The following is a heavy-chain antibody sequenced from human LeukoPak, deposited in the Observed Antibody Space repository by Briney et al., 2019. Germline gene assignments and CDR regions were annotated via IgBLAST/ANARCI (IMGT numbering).Heavy chain of an antibody. CDR3: ARVLGLQRYYYYGMDV. J-gene: IGHJ6*02. V-gene: IGHV3-33*01. CDR1: GFTFSSYG. CDR2: IWYDGSNK. D-gene: IGHD4-11*01. Sequence: PGGSLRLSCAASGFTFSSYGMHWVRQAPGKGLEWVAVIWYDGSNKYYADSVKGRFTISRDNSKNTLYLQMNSLRAEDTAVYYCARVLGLQRYYYYGMDVWGQGTTVTVSS.